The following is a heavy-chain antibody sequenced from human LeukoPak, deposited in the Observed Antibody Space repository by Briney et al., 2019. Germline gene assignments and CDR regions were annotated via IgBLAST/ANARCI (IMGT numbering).Heavy chain of an antibody. CDR2: ISTSGSTI. D-gene: IGHD6-19*01. V-gene: IGHV3-48*03. Sequence: GGSLRLSCAASGFTFSSYEMNWVRQAPGKGLEWLSYISTSGSTIYYADSVKGRFTVSRDNAKNSLYQQMNSLRAGDTAVYYCAKDSNSGSSGWYRVMDGYNPDYWGQGTLVTVSS. CDR1: GFTFSSYE. J-gene: IGHJ4*02. CDR3: AKDSNSGSSGWYRVMDGYNPDY.